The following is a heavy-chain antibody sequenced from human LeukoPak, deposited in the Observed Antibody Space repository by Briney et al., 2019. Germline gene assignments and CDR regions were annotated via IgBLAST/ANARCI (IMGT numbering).Heavy chain of an antibody. Sequence: GGSLRLSCAASGFTFSSYSMTWVRQAPGKGLEWVSSISSSGRHKYYADSVKGRFTISRDNSKNTLYLQMNSLRAEDTAVYYCAKDLGLRMDYFDYWGQGTLVTVSS. J-gene: IGHJ4*02. CDR3: AKDLGLRMDYFDY. D-gene: IGHD4-17*01. CDR2: ISSSGRHK. CDR1: GFTFSSYS. V-gene: IGHV3-21*01.